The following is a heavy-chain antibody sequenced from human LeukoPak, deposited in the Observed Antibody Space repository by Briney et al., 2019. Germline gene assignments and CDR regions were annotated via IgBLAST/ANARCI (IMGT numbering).Heavy chain of an antibody. CDR2: INHSGST. CDR3: ARDSSGYLSS. V-gene: IGHV4-34*01. CDR1: GGSFSGYY. D-gene: IGHD3-22*01. Sequence: SETLSLTCAVYGGSFSGYYWSWIRQPPGKGLEWIGEINHSGSTNYNPSLKSRVTISVDTSKNQFSLKLSSVTAADTAVHYCARDSSGYLSSWGQGTLVTVSS. J-gene: IGHJ5*02.